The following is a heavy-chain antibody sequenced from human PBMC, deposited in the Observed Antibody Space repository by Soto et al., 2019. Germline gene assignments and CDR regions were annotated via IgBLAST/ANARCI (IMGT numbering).Heavy chain of an antibody. CDR1: GASIAGGSYY. V-gene: IGHV4-30-4*01. D-gene: IGHD5-12*01. CDR3: ARDQYSGYDFAL. Sequence: QVQLRESGPGLVKPSQTLLLTCSVSGASIAGGSYYWSWLRQPPRKGLEWIGSIPSRRRPFYHPSLASRSTISSDTSKNQLSLQLTSVTAADTAVYYCARDQYSGYDFALWGQGTLVTVSS. CDR2: IPSRRRP. J-gene: IGHJ5*02.